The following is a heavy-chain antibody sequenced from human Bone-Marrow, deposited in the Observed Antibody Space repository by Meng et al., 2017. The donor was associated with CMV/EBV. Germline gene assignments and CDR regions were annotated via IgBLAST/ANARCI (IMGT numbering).Heavy chain of an antibody. J-gene: IGHJ3*02. CDR1: GYSFTSYW. Sequence: GESLKISCKGSGYSFTSYWIGWVRQMPGKGLEWMGIIYPGDSDTRYSPSFQGQVTISADKSISTAYLQWSSLKASDTAMYYCARPTMVRGVSNFPDAFAIWGPGKMVNVSS. CDR2: IYPGDSDT. D-gene: IGHD3-10*01. V-gene: IGHV5-51*01. CDR3: ARPTMVRGVSNFPDAFAI.